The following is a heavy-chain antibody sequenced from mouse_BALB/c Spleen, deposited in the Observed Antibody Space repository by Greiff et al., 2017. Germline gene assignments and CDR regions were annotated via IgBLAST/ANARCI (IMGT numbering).Heavy chain of an antibody. J-gene: IGHJ4*01. CDR3: TPNYYGSVYAMDY. D-gene: IGHD1-1*01. CDR1: GFTFSNYW. Sequence: EVKVEESGGGLVQPGGSMKLSCVASGFTFSNYWMNWVRQSPEKGLEWVAEIRLKSNNYATHYAESVKGRFTISRDDSKSSVYLQMNNLRAEDTGIYYCTPNYYGSVYAMDYWGQGTSVTVSS. V-gene: IGHV6-6*02. CDR2: IRLKSNNYAT.